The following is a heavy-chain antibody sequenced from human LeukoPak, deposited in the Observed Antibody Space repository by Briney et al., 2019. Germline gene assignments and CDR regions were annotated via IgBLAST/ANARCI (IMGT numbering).Heavy chain of an antibody. CDR3: ARDPRGAAAGTDY. Sequence: PGGSLRLSCAASGFTFSSYAMHWVRQAPGKGLEWVAVLSYGGSNKYYADSVKGRFTISRDNSKNTLYLQMNSLRAEDTAVYYCARDPRGAAAGTDYWGQGTLVTVSS. J-gene: IGHJ4*02. V-gene: IGHV3-30-3*01. D-gene: IGHD6-13*01. CDR1: GFTFSSYA. CDR2: LSYGGSNK.